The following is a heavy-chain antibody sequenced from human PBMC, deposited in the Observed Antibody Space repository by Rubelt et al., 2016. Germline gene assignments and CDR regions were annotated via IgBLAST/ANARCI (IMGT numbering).Heavy chain of an antibody. J-gene: IGHJ4*02. V-gene: IGHV4-59*08. D-gene: IGHD3-22*01. Sequence: QVQLQESGPGLVKPSETLSLTCTVSGGSISSYYWSWIRQPPGKGLEWIGYIYYSGSTNYNPSLKSRVTISVDTSKNQFSLKLSSVTAADTAVYYCASSDYYDSSGYIDYWGQGTLVTVSS. CDR3: ASSDYYDSSGYIDY. CDR1: GGSISSYY. CDR2: IYYSGST.